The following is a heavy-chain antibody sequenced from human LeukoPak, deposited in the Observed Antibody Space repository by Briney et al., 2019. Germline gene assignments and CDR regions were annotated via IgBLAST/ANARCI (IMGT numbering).Heavy chain of an antibody. CDR1: GGSISSSSHY. D-gene: IGHD6-6*01. CDR2: IYYSGST. CDR3: ARRGASSSEEY. J-gene: IGHJ4*02. V-gene: IGHV4-39*01. Sequence: SETLSLTCTVSGGSISSSSHYWGWIRQPPGKGLEWIGSIYYSGSTYYNPSLESRVTISVDTSKNQFSLKVSSVTAADTAVYYCARRGASSSEEYWGQGTLVTVSS.